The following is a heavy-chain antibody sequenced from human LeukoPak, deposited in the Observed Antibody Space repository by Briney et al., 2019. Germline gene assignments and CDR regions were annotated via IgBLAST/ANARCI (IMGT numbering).Heavy chain of an antibody. CDR3: ARDDNGDNWFDP. CDR2: ISPSGGST. CDR1: GYTFTNFY. J-gene: IGHJ5*02. V-gene: IGHV1-46*01. D-gene: IGHD4-17*01. Sequence: ASVKVSCKASGYTFTNFYMHWVRQAPGQGLEWMGVISPSGGSTSYAQKFQGRVTMTRDTSTSTVYMELSSLRSEDTAVYYCARDDNGDNWFDPWGQGTLVTVSS.